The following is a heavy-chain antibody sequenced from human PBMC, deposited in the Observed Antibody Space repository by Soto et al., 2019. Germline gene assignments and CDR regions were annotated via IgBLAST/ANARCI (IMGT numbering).Heavy chain of an antibody. CDR1: GYTFTSYA. Sequence: ASVKVSCKASGYTFTSYAMHWVRQAPVQGLEWMGWINPNSGGTNYAQKFQGWATMTRDTSISTAYMQLSRLRSDDTAVYYCARGPDIVVVPAAMLYYGMDVWGQGTTVTVSS. J-gene: IGHJ6*02. D-gene: IGHD2-2*01. CDR3: ARGPDIVVVPAAMLYYGMDV. V-gene: IGHV1-2*04. CDR2: INPNSGGT.